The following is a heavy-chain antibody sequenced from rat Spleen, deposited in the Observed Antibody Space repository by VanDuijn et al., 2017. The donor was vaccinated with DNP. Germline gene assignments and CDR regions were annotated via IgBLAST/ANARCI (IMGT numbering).Heavy chain of an antibody. J-gene: IGHJ4*01. CDR2: IVYDGSSS. CDR3: TTHGTIATISTGAMDV. CDR1: GLTFSDYS. V-gene: IGHV5S10*01. D-gene: IGHD1-2*01. Sequence: EVKLVESGGGLVQPGRSLTLSCAASGLTFSDYSMAWVRQAPKKGLEWVATIVYDGSSSFYGDSVTGRFTISRDNAKNTLYLQMDSLRSEDTATYYCTTHGTIATISTGAMDVWGQGTSVTVSS.